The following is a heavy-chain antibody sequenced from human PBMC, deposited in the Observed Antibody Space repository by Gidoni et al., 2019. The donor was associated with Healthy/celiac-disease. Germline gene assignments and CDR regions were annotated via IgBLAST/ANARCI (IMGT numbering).Heavy chain of an antibody. J-gene: IGHJ6*02. V-gene: IGHV4-30-4*01. D-gene: IGHD2-2*01. Sequence: QVQLQESGPGLVKPSQTLSLTCTVSCGSISSGDYYWGWIRQPPGKGLEWIGYIYYSGSTYYNPSLKSRVTISVDTSKNQFSLKLSSVTAADTAVYYCARGGGVVPAASLGAYGMDVWGQGTTVTVSS. CDR2: IYYSGST. CDR3: ARGGGVVPAASLGAYGMDV. CDR1: CGSISSGDYY.